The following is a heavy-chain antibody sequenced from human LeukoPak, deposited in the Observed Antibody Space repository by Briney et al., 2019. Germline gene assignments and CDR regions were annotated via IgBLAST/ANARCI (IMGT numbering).Heavy chain of an antibody. CDR2: IRNDIPKDGINK. D-gene: IGHD2-21*02. J-gene: IGHJ4*02. Sequence: PGGSLRLSCTTSGFIFSNYGMHWVRQAPGKGLEWVALIRNDIPKDGINKYYADSVRGRFTISRDNAKNSLYLQMNSLRAEDTAVYYCAGDSIVTGEFDYWGQGTLVTVSS. V-gene: IGHV3-30*02. CDR3: AGDSIVTGEFDY. CDR1: GFIFSNYG.